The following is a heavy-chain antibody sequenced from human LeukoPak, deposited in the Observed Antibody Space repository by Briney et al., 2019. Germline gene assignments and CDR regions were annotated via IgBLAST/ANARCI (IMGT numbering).Heavy chain of an antibody. D-gene: IGHD2-15*01. J-gene: IGHJ5*02. CDR2: ISGSGDST. CDR3: AKGPMVVAATGWFDP. CDR1: GFTFSSYA. Sequence: PGGSLRLSCAASGFTFSSYAMSWVRQAPGKGLEWVSAISGSGDSTYYADSVKGRFTISRDNSKNTLYLQMNSLRAEDTAVYYCAKGPMVVAATGWFDPWGQGTLVTVSS. V-gene: IGHV3-23*01.